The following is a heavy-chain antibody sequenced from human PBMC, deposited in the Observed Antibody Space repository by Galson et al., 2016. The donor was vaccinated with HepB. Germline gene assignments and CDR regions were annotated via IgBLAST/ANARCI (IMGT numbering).Heavy chain of an antibody. Sequence: SETLSLTCNVSGGSISNYYWSWIRQPPGTGLEWIGYISYTGNTKYNPSLKSRVTISIDSSKNQSSLKLSSVTAADTAIYYCARDNYYGSGDRWFDPWGLGTLVTVSS. CDR1: GGSISNYY. CDR2: ISYTGNT. CDR3: ARDNYYGSGDRWFDP. D-gene: IGHD3-10*01. V-gene: IGHV4-59*01. J-gene: IGHJ5*02.